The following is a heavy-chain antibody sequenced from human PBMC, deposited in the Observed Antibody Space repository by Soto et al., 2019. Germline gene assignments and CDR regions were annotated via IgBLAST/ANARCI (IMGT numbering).Heavy chain of an antibody. CDR3: ARMRLARLDH. D-gene: IGHD2-21*01. CDR1: NYLFGAFG. Sequence: QVPLVQSGAEVKNPGASVKVSCQASNYLFGAFGISWVRQAPGQGLEWMGKINPASQLTNYEQSLQGRVIITADTSTRTAYMELSGLTSEDTAVYFCARMRLARLDHWGQGTLVTVSS. J-gene: IGHJ4*02. V-gene: IGHV1-18*01. CDR2: INPASQLT.